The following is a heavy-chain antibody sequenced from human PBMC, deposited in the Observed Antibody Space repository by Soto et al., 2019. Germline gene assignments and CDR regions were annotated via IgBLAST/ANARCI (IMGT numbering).Heavy chain of an antibody. D-gene: IGHD4-17*01. J-gene: IGHJ3*02. CDR3: ARQANDYGDYVAFDI. Sequence: GESLKISCKGSGYSFTSYWIGWVRQMPGKGLEWMGIIYPGDSDTRYSPSFQGQVTISADKSISTAYLQWSSLKASDTAMYYCARQANDYGDYVAFDIWGQGTMVTVSS. CDR1: GYSFTSYW. CDR2: IYPGDSDT. V-gene: IGHV5-51*01.